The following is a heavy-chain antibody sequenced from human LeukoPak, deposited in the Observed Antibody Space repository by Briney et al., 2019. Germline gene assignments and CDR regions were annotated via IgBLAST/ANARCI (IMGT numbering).Heavy chain of an antibody. CDR3: AKVRYGGYDNPY. D-gene: IGHD5-12*01. J-gene: IGHJ4*02. CDR2: ISGSGVGT. V-gene: IGHV3-23*01. Sequence: QAGGSLRLSCAASGFTLSSSAMSWVRQAPGKGLEWVSTISGSGVGTNYADSVKGRFTISRDNLKNTLYLQMSSLRAEDTAVYHCAKVRYGGYDNPYWGQGTLVTVSS. CDR1: GFTLSSSA.